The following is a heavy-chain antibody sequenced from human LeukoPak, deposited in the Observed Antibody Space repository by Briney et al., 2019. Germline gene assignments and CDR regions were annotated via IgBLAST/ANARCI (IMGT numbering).Heavy chain of an antibody. J-gene: IGHJ4*02. CDR2: IYSGGST. D-gene: IGHD6-13*01. Sequence: GSLRLSCAVSRFTFSIYAMNWVRQAPGKGLEWVSVIYSGGSTYYADSVKGRFTISRDNSKNTLYLQMNSLRAEDTAVYYCAKDGAIHSRPFDYWGQGTLVTVSS. CDR3: AKDGAIHSRPFDY. CDR1: RFTFSIYA. V-gene: IGHV3-23*03.